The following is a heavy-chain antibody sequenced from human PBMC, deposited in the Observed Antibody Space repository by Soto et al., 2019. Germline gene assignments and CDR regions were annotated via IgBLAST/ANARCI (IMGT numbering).Heavy chain of an antibody. D-gene: IGHD2-15*01. CDR1: GGSISSGGYY. V-gene: IGHV4-31*03. CDR2: IYYSGST. J-gene: IGHJ5*02. Sequence: QVQLQESGPGLVKPSQTLSLTCTVSGGSISSGGYYWSWIRQHPGKGLEWIGYIYYSGSTYYNPSLKRRVTISVDTSKNKFSLKLSSVPAADTAVYYCARVRYCSGGSCYPRFDPWGQGTLVTVSS. CDR3: ARVRYCSGGSCYPRFDP.